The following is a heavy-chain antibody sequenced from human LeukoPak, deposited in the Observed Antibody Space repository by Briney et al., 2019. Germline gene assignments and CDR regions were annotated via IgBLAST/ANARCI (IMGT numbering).Heavy chain of an antibody. CDR2: IIPIFGTA. J-gene: IGHJ4*02. Sequence: EASVKVSCKASGGTFSSYAISWVRQAPGQGLEWMGRIIPIFGTANYAQKFQGRVTIITDESTSTAYMELSSLRSEDTAVYYCARDRVLLGYYWGQGTLVTVSS. V-gene: IGHV1-69*05. D-gene: IGHD3-10*01. CDR1: GGTFSSYA. CDR3: ARDRVLLGYY.